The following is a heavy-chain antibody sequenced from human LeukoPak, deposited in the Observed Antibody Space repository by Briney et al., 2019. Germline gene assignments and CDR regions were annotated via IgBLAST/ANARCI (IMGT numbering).Heavy chain of an antibody. J-gene: IGHJ4*02. CDR2: LSGSGGST. Sequence: GGSLTLSYAASGLTFSSYAMTWVRHPPGKGLQWVSTLSGSGGSTYYTDSVKGRFTISRENSKNTLYLQMNSLRAEDTAIYYCAKRAVGENFFDFWGQGTLVTVSS. D-gene: IGHD4-17*01. V-gene: IGHV3-23*01. CDR3: AKRAVGENFFDF. CDR1: GLTFSSYA.